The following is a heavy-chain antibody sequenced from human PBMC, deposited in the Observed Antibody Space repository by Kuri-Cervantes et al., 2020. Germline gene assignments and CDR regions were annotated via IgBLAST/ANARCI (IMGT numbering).Heavy chain of an antibody. CDR1: GFTFSSYG. V-gene: IGHV3-33*01. J-gene: IGHJ5*02. CDR2: IWYDGSNK. CDR3: ARGTDYDILTGYQPNGGEFDP. Sequence: GESLKISCAASGFTFSSYGMHWVRQAPGKGLEWVAVIWYDGSNKYYADSVKGRFTISRDNSKNTLYLQMNSLRAEDTAVYYCARGTDYDILTGYQPNGGEFDPWGQGTLVTVSS. D-gene: IGHD3-9*01.